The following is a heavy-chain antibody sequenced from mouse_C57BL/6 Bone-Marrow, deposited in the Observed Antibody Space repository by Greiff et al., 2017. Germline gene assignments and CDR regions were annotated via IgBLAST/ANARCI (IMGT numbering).Heavy chain of an antibody. Sequence: EVKLVESGAELVRPGASVKLSCTASGFNIKDYYMHWVKQRPEQGLEWIGRIDPEDGDTEYAPKFQGKATMTADTSSNTAYLQLSSLTSEDTAVYYCTSMVTPSYYYAMDYWGQGTSVTVSS. V-gene: IGHV14-1*01. CDR1: GFNIKDYY. D-gene: IGHD2-10*02. J-gene: IGHJ4*01. CDR2: IDPEDGDT. CDR3: TSMVTPSYYYAMDY.